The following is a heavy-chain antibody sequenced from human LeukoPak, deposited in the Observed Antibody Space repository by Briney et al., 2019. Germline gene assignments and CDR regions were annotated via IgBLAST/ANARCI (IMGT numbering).Heavy chain of an antibody. CDR1: GFTFSSYA. CDR3: AKDLTQFSYSSGFFDY. V-gene: IGHV3-23*01. Sequence: GGSLRLSCAASGFTFSSYAMSWVRQAPGKGLEWVSAISGSGGGTYYADSVKGRFTISRDNSKNTLYLQMNSLRAEDTAVYYCAKDLTQFSYSSGFFDYWGQGTLVTVSS. CDR2: ISGSGGGT. D-gene: IGHD6-19*01. J-gene: IGHJ4*02.